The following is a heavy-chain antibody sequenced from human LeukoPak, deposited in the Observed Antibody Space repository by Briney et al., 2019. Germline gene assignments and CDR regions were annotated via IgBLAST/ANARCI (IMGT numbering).Heavy chain of an antibody. CDR3: ARSSSWYLF. D-gene: IGHD6-13*01. Sequence: PGGSLRHSCAASGFTFSSYEMNWVRQAPGKGLEWVSYISSSGSTIYYADSVKGRFTISRDNAKNSLYLQMNSLRAEDTAVYYCARSSSWYLFWGQGTLVTVSS. CDR2: ISSSGSTI. V-gene: IGHV3-48*03. CDR1: GFTFSSYE. J-gene: IGHJ4*02.